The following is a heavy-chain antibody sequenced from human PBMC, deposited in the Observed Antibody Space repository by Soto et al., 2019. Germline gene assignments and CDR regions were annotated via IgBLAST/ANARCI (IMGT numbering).Heavy chain of an antibody. V-gene: IGHV3-30-3*01. CDR3: ARAAVGGRGLPVRHYYYYGMDV. CDR1: GFTFSSYA. Sequence: PGGSLRLSCAASGFTFSSYAMHWVRQAPGKGLEWVALISYDGSDKDYADSVKGRFTISRDNAKNSLYLQMNSLRAEDTAVYYCARAAVGGRGLPVRHYYYYGMDVWGQGTTVTVSS. D-gene: IGHD6-19*01. CDR2: ISYDGSDK. J-gene: IGHJ6*02.